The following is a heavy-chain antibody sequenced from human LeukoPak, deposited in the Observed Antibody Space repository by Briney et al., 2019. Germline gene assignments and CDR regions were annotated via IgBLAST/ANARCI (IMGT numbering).Heavy chain of an antibody. D-gene: IGHD6-6*01. CDR2: IGSSGGHI. J-gene: IGHJ4*02. CDR1: GFTFSDYG. Sequence: GGSLRLSCAASGFTFSDYGMNWVRQAPGRGLEWVSSIGSSGGHIYYADSVKGRFTIARDNAKNSLYLQMNNLRAEDTAVYYCARAAARRPIDYWGQGTLVTVSS. V-gene: IGHV3-21*04. CDR3: ARAAARRPIDY.